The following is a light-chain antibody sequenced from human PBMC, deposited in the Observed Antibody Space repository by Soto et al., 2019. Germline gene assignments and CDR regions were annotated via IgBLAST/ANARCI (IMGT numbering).Light chain of an antibody. CDR1: QGVSTW. Sequence: DIQMPQSTSSVSASVGDRVTITCRASQGVSTWLAWYQQKPGKAPNLLIYTASSLQSGVPSRFSGSGSGTDFTLTINGLQPEDFATYYCQQAAGFPITFGQGTRLEI. V-gene: IGKV1-12*01. CDR2: TAS. CDR3: QQAAGFPIT. J-gene: IGKJ5*01.